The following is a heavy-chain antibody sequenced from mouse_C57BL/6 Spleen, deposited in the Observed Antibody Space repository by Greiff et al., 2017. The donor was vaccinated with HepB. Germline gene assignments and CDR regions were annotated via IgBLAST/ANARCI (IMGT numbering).Heavy chain of an antibody. J-gene: IGHJ1*03. CDR1: GYTFTSYG. CDR3: ARRPYDYDDWYFDV. Sequence: QVQLQQSGAELARPGASVKLSCKASGYTFTSYGISWVKQRTGQGLEWIGEIYPRSGNTYYNEKFKGKATLTADKSSSTAYMELRSLTSEDSAVYFCARRPYDYDDWYFDVWGTGTTVTVSS. CDR2: IYPRSGNT. V-gene: IGHV1-81*01. D-gene: IGHD2-4*01.